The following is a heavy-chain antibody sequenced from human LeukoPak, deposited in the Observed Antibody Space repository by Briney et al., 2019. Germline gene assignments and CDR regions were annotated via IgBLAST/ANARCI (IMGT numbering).Heavy chain of an antibody. D-gene: IGHD5-12*01. CDR3: ARGGYSGYDYAPLDY. V-gene: IGHV4-59*01. CDR1: GGSISSYY. Sequence: SETLSLTCTFSGGSISSYYWSWIRQPPGKGLEWIGYIYYSGSTNYNPSLKSRVTISVDTSKNQFSLKLSSVTAADTAVYYCARGGYSGYDYAPLDYWGQGTLVTVSS. CDR2: IYYSGST. J-gene: IGHJ4*02.